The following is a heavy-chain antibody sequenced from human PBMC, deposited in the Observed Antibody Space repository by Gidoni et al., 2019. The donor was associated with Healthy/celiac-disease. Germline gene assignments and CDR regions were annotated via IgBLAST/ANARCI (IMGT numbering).Heavy chain of an antibody. Sequence: QVQLQQWGAGLLKPSETLSLTCAVYGGSFSGYYWSWNRQPPGKGLEWIGEINHSGITNYNPSLKGLVTISVDTSKNPFSLKLSSVTAAETAVYYCARGYSNYASDYWGQGTLVTVSS. CDR2: INHSGIT. J-gene: IGHJ4*02. D-gene: IGHD4-4*01. CDR3: ARGYSNYASDY. CDR1: GGSFSGYY. V-gene: IGHV4-34*01.